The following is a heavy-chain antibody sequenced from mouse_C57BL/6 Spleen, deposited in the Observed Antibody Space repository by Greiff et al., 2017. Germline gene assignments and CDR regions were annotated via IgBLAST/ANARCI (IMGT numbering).Heavy chain of an antibody. D-gene: IGHD2-5*01. Sequence: QVQLQQSGAELVKPGASVKISCKASGYAFSSYWMNWVKQRPGKGLEWIGQIYPGDGDTNYNGKFKGKATLTADKSSSTAYMPLSSLTSEDSAVYFCARGAYYSNWSWFAYWGQGTLVTVSA. V-gene: IGHV1-80*01. CDR1: GYAFSSYW. CDR2: IYPGDGDT. J-gene: IGHJ3*01. CDR3: ARGAYYSNWSWFAY.